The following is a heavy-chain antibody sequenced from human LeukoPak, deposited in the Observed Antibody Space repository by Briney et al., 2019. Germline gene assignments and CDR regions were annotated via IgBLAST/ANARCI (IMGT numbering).Heavy chain of an antibody. V-gene: IGHV4-59*11. Sequence: SETLSLTCTVSGVSISSHYWNWIRQPPGKGLGWSGGIYYSGSTAYNPSPKSRVSMSVYKSKNQFSLKLTSVTAADTGMYYCAREQNYYGSVTSFDYWGQRTLVSVSS. J-gene: IGHJ4*02. CDR2: IYYSGST. CDR3: AREQNYYGSVTSFDY. CDR1: GVSISSHY. D-gene: IGHD3-10*01.